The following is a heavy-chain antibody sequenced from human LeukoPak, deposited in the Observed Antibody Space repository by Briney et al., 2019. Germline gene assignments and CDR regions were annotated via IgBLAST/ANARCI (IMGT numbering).Heavy chain of an antibody. CDR1: GYTSTSYG. Sequence: ASPWVSCKPSGYTSTSYGLSCVREAPGQGLGWMGWISAYNGNTNHAQKLQGRVTMTADTSTSSACMGLRSLRSDNTAVHYCARGPALVFWSGYSDAFDIWARGTMVSVS. D-gene: IGHD3-3*01. CDR3: ARGPALVFWSGYSDAFDI. J-gene: IGHJ3*02. V-gene: IGHV1-18*01. CDR2: ISAYNGNT.